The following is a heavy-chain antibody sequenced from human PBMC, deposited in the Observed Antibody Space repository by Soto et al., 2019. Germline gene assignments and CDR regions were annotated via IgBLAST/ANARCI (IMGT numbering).Heavy chain of an antibody. CDR1: GFPFSIYA. D-gene: IGHD1-26*01. Sequence: EVQLLESGGGLVQPGGSLRLSCAASGFPFSIYAMYWVRQAPGKGLEWVSSISGSGDNTYYAGSVKGQFTISRDNSKNTLYLQMNSLRGEDTAVSYCAKAQFSGTSKTLDYWGQGTLVTVST. V-gene: IGHV3-23*01. CDR3: AKAQFSGTSKTLDY. J-gene: IGHJ4*02. CDR2: ISGSGDNT.